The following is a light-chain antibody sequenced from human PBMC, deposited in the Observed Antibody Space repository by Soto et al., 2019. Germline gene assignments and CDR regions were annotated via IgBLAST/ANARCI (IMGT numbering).Light chain of an antibody. CDR1: SSDVGSYNL. CDR3: CSYAGSSTWV. CDR2: EGS. Sequence: QSVLTQPASVSGSPGQSITISCTGTSSDVGSYNLVSWYQQHPGKAPKLMIYEGSKRPSGVSNRFSGSKSGNTASLTISGLQAEDEADYSCCSYAGSSTWVFGGGTQLTVL. J-gene: IGLJ3*02. V-gene: IGLV2-23*01.